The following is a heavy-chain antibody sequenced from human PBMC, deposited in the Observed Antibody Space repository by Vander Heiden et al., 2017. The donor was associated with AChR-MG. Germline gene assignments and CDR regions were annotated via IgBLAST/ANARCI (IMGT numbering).Heavy chain of an antibody. D-gene: IGHD2-15*01. Sequence: EVQLVESGGGLVQPGGSLRLSCAASGFTFSSYWMHWVRQASGKGLVWVSRINSDGSSTSYADSVKGRFTISRDNAKNTRYLKMNSLRAEDTAVYYCARVAADCSGGSCYFDYWGHGTLVTVSS. CDR1: GFTFSSYW. J-gene: IGHJ4*01. CDR3: ARVAADCSGGSCYFDY. V-gene: IGHV3-74*01. CDR2: INSDGSST.